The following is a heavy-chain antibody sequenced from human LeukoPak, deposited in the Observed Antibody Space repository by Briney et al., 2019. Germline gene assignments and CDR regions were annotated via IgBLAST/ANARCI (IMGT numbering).Heavy chain of an antibody. CDR2: INWNSDHI. Sequence: GGSLRLSCAASGFIFDDYAMHWVRQPPGKGLEWISSINWNSDHIGYADSVKGRFAISRDNGKNSLYLQMNSLRVEDMAVYYCARAPREWLLGYHFEYWGQGTLVTVSS. CDR3: ARAPREWLLGYHFEY. D-gene: IGHD3-3*01. J-gene: IGHJ4*02. CDR1: GFIFDDYA. V-gene: IGHV3-9*03.